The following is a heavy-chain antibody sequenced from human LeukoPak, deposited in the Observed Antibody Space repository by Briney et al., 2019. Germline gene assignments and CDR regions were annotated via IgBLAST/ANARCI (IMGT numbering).Heavy chain of an antibody. Sequence: GGSLRLSCAASGFTFSSYSMNWVRQAPGKGLEWVSSISSSSSYIYYADSVKGRFTISRDNAKNSLYLQMNSLRAEDTAVYYCASSTGPYSSGWHSFDYWGQGTLVTVSS. V-gene: IGHV3-21*01. CDR3: ASSTGPYSSGWHSFDY. J-gene: IGHJ4*02. CDR2: ISSSSSYI. CDR1: GFTFSSYS. D-gene: IGHD6-19*01.